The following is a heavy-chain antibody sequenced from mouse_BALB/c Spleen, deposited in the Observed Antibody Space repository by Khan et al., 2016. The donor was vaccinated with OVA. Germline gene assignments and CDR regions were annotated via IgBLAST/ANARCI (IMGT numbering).Heavy chain of an antibody. J-gene: IGHJ3*01. D-gene: IGHD3-2*02. Sequence: QVQLQQPGPELVKPGASVKMSCKASGYTFTDFLISWLKQRPGQGLEWIGEIYPGGGYIYYNENFTGMATLTSDKSSKTAYMLLSRLTSEDSAVYFYARAGYGGFADWGQGTLVTVSA. V-gene: IGHV1-77*01. CDR1: GYTFTDFL. CDR2: IYPGGGYI. CDR3: ARAGYGGFAD.